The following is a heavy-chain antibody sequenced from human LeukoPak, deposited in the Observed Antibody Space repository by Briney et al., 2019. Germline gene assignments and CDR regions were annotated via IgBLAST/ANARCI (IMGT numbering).Heavy chain of an antibody. CDR1: GGSISGYY. J-gene: IGHJ5*02. V-gene: IGHV4-59*01. CDR2: IYYTGSN. CDR3: VRSKSGTYGLFDP. Sequence: PSETLSLTCTVSGGSISGYYWSWIRQPPGKGLEWIGYIYYTGSNIYNPSLKSRVIISVDTSKNQFFLKVSSVTAADTAVYYCVRSKSGTYGLFDPWGQGTLVTVSS. D-gene: IGHD4-17*01.